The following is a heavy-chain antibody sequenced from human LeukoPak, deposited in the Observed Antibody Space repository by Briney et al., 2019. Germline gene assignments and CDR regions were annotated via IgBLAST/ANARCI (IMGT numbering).Heavy chain of an antibody. J-gene: IGHJ4*02. CDR3: ARAYSSLLPPCDY. V-gene: IGHV1-18*01. CDR2: ISAYNSNT. D-gene: IGHD6-19*01. CDR1: GYTFTSYG. Sequence: VASVKVSCKASGYTFTSYGISWVRQAPGQGLGWMGWISAYNSNTNYAQKLQGRVTMTTDTSTSTAYMELRSLRSDDTAVYYCARAYSSLLPPCDYWGQGTLVTVSS.